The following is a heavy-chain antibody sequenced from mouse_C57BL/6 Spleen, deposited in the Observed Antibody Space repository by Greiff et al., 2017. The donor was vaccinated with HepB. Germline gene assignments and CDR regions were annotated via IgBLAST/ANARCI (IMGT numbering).Heavy chain of an antibody. J-gene: IGHJ1*03. V-gene: IGHV1-72*01. CDR3: ARGVGYDVYYLGWYFDV. CDR1: GYTFTSYW. D-gene: IGHD2-3*01. Sequence: VQLQQSGAELVKPGASVKLSCKASGYTFTSYWMHWVKQRPGRGLEGIGRIDPNSGGTKYNEKFKSKATLTVDKPSSTAYSQLSSLTSEDSAVYYCARGVGYDVYYLGWYFDVWGTGTTVTVSS. CDR2: IDPNSGGT.